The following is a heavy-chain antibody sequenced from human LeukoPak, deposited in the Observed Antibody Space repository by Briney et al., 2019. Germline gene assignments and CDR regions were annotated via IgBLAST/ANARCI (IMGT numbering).Heavy chain of an antibody. CDR3: ARARGVEAFDI. J-gene: IGHJ3*02. CDR1: GYTFTGYY. Sequence: ASVKVSCKASGYTFTGYYMHWVRQAPGQGLEWMGWINPNSGGTNYAQKFQGWVTMTRDTSISTAYMELSRLRSDNTAVYYCARARGVEAFDIWGQGTMVTVSS. D-gene: IGHD3-10*01. V-gene: IGHV1-2*04. CDR2: INPNSGGT.